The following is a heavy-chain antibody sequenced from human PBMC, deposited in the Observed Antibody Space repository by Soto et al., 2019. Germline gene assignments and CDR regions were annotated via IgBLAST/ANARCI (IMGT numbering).Heavy chain of an antibody. Sequence: LSGARSGGTVSSSGRHWVLQAPGGGLEWVALIWYDGNTKYYADSVKGRFTISRDNSKNTLYLQMDSLRAEDTAVYYCARVDRGSSLFYYYYGMDVWGPGTTVTVSS. D-gene: IGHD6-6*01. V-gene: IGHV3-33*01. J-gene: IGHJ6*02. CDR2: IWYDGNTK. CDR3: ARVDRGSSLFYYYYGMDV. CDR1: GGTVSSSG.